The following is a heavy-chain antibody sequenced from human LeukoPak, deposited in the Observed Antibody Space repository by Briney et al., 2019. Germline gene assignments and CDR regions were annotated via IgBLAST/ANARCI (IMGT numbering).Heavy chain of an antibody. D-gene: IGHD2-2*02. CDR2: IKSNTDGGTT. CDR3: TTLSGQLLYSGDVDY. Sequence: GGSLRLSCAASGFTFSNAWMSWVRQAPGKGLEWVGRIKSNTDGGTTDYAAPVKGRFTISRDDSKNTLYLQMNSLKTEDTAVYYCTTLSGQLLYSGDVDYWGQGTLVTVSS. V-gene: IGHV3-15*01. J-gene: IGHJ4*02. CDR1: GFTFSNAW.